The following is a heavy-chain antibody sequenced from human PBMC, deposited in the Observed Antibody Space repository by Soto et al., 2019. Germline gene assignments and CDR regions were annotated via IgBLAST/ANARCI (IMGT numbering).Heavy chain of an antibody. J-gene: IGHJ4*02. D-gene: IGHD3-22*01. CDR3: ARQSPITMIVVIVPFDY. CDR1: GFTFSRFA. Sequence: PEGSLRLSCAASGFTFSRFAMSWVRQAPGKGLEWVSTISHSGGSTYYADSVKGRFTISRDNSKNTLYLQMNSLGAEDTAVYYCARQSPITMIVVIVPFDYWGLGTLVTVSS. CDR2: ISHSGGST. V-gene: IGHV3-23*01.